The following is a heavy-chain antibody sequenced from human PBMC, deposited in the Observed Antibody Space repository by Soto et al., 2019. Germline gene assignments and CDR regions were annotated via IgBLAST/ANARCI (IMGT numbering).Heavy chain of an antibody. D-gene: IGHD1-26*01. V-gene: IGHV4-34*01. J-gene: IGHJ4*02. CDR1: GGSFSGYI. CDR3: ARALFTGSKSSGGWNYFAS. CDR2: INHSGSA. Sequence: SETLSLTCDVYGGSFSGYIWTWIRQTPGKGLQWIGQINHSGSANYNPSLKSRVTISVHTSNSQFSLELSSVTAADTAVYYCARALFTGSKSSGGWNYFASWGQGTQVTVSS.